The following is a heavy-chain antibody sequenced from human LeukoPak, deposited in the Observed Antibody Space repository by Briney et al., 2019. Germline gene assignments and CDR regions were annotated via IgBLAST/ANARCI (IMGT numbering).Heavy chain of an antibody. CDR2: IYYSGGT. Sequence: SETLSLTCTVSGGSISSYYWSWIRQPPGKGLEWIGCIYYSGGTNYNPSLKSRVTISVDTSKNQFSLKLSSVTAADTAVYYCSAHVAVAGYFDYWGQGTLVTVSS. J-gene: IGHJ4*02. CDR1: GGSISSYY. D-gene: IGHD6-19*01. V-gene: IGHV4-59*01. CDR3: SAHVAVAGYFDY.